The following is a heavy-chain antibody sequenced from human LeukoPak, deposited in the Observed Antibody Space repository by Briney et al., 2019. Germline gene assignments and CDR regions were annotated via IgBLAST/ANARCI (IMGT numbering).Heavy chain of an antibody. CDR3: ARDPLTGYEGIQDHGDDC. Sequence: WASVKVSCKASGGTFRNYTISWVRQAPGQGLEWMGGIIPILGTTNYAQKFQDRVTITADESMSTVYMELSSLRSEDTAVLYCARDPLTGYEGIQDHGDDCWGQGTLVTVSS. V-gene: IGHV1-69*13. CDR2: IIPILGTT. CDR1: GGTFRNYT. D-gene: IGHD7-27*01. J-gene: IGHJ4*02.